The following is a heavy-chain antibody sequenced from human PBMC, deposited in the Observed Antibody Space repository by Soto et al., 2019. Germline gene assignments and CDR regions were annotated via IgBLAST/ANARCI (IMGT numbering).Heavy chain of an antibody. D-gene: IGHD3-22*01. V-gene: IGHV4-31*02. J-gene: IGHJ4*02. Sequence: TLSLTLTDPGACMTSGAYYWSWIRQHPGKGLEWIGYIYYSGSTYYNPSLKSRVTISVDTSKNQFSLQLSSVTAADTAVYYCARRPYDSSALRSFDDWGQGTLVTASS. CDR2: IYYSGST. CDR1: GACMTSGAYY. CDR3: ARRPYDSSALRSFDD.